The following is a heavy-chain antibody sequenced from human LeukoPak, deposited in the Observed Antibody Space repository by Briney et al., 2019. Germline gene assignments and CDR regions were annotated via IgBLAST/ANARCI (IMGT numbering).Heavy chain of an antibody. J-gene: IGHJ3*02. CDR1: GYTFTGYY. V-gene: IGHV1-2*02. D-gene: IGHD2-21*02. CDR2: INPNSGGT. Sequence: ASVKVSCKASGYTFTGYYMHWVRQAPGQGLEWMGWINPNSGGTNYAQKFQGRVTMTRDTSISTAYMELSRLRSDDTAVYYCARDSAYCGGDCYSWAFDIWGQGTMVTVSS. CDR3: ARDSAYCGGDCYSWAFDI.